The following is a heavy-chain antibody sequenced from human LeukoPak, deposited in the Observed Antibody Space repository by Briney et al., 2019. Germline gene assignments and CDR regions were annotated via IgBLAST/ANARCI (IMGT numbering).Heavy chain of an antibody. CDR1: GGSISSSNW. V-gene: IGHV4-4*02. J-gene: IGHJ4*02. D-gene: IGHD5-12*01. CDR3: ARDVDIVATTERGGFDY. CDR2: FFHSGST. Sequence: SETLSLTCAVSGGSISSSNWWSWVRQPPGKGREWIGEFFHSGSTNYNPSLKSRVTISVDKSKNQFSLKLSSVTAADTAVYYCARDVDIVATTERGGFDYWGQGTLVTVSS.